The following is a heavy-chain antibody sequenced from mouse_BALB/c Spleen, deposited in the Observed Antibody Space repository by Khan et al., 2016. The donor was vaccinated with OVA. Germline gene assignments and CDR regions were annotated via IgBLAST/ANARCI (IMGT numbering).Heavy chain of an antibody. J-gene: IGHJ3*01. V-gene: IGHV1-18*01. CDR2: VNPNNGGT. CDR3: ARGHYRYGGSWFAY. Sequence: DVKLQESGPELVKPGASVKIPCKASGYTFTDYNMDWVKQSHGKSLEWIGDVNPNNGGTIYNQKFKGKATLTVDKSSSTAYMELRSLTSEDTAVYYCARGHYRYGGSWFAYWGQGTLVTVSA. D-gene: IGHD2-14*01. CDR1: GYTFTDYN.